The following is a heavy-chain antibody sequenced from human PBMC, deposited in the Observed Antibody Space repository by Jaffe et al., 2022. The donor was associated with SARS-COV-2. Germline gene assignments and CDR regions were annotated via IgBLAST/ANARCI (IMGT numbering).Heavy chain of an antibody. V-gene: IGHV3-23*01. J-gene: IGHJ4*02. CDR2: INRSGRGT. Sequence: EVQLLESGGGMVQPGGSLRLSCAASGFTFDNYAMNWVRQAPGKGLEWISGINRSGRGTYYADSVKGRFTISRDTSKNTLYLQMNSLRAEDTALYYCAKGLSSSWQVDCWGQGTLVTVSS. CDR3: AKGLSSSWQVDC. D-gene: IGHD6-13*01. CDR1: GFTFDNYA.